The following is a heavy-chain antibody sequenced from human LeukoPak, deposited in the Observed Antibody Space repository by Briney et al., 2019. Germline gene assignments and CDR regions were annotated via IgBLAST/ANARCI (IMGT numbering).Heavy chain of an antibody. Sequence: GRSLRLSCAASGFTFSSYAMHWVRQAPGKGLEWVAVISYDGSNKYYADSVKGRFTISRDNSKNTLYLQMNSLRAEDTAVYYCARDFGTVGLDYWGQGTLVTVSS. V-gene: IGHV3-30*04. D-gene: IGHD1-1*01. CDR2: ISYDGSNK. J-gene: IGHJ4*02. CDR1: GFTFSSYA. CDR3: ARDFGTVGLDY.